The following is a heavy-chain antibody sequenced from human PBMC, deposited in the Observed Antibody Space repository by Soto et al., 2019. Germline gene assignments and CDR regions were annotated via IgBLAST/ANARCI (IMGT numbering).Heavy chain of an antibody. D-gene: IGHD3-3*01. CDR3: ESDTSICSGYDMREDYYYYMDV. CDR1: GFTFSDYY. CDR2: ISSSGSTI. V-gene: IGHV3-11*04. Sequence: QVQLVESGGGLVKPGGSLRLSCAASGFTFSDYYMSWIRQAPGKGLEWVSYISSSGSTIYYADSVKGRFTISRDNAKNSLYLQMNSLRAEDTSVYYCESDTSICSGYDMREDYYYYMDVWGKGTTVTVSS. J-gene: IGHJ6*03.